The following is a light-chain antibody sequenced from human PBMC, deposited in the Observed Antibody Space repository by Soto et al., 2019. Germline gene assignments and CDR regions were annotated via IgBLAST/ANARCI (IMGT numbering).Light chain of an antibody. CDR1: QSVSSN. CDR2: GAS. J-gene: IGKJ4*01. V-gene: IGKV3D-15*01. CDR3: QQANSFPLT. Sequence: EIVMTQSPATLSVSPGERATLSCRASQSVSSNLAWYQQKPGQAPRLLIYGASSRATGIPASFSGSGSGTEFTLTINSLQSEDFATYYCQQANSFPLTFGGGTKVDIK.